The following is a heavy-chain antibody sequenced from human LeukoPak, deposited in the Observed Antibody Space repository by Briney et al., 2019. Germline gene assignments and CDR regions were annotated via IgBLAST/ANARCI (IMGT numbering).Heavy chain of an antibody. CDR2: ISWNSGSI. CDR3: TKDSGDY. CDR1: GFTFDGYA. D-gene: IGHD6-25*01. Sequence: GGSLRLSCAASGFTFDGYAMHWVRQAPGKGLEWVSGISWNSGSIGYADSVKGRFTISRDNAKNSLYLQMNSLRAEDTALYYCTKDSGDYWGQGTLVTVSS. V-gene: IGHV3-9*01. J-gene: IGHJ4*02.